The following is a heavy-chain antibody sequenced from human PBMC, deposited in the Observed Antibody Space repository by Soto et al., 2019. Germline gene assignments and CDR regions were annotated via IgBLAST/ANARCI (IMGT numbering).Heavy chain of an antibody. J-gene: IGHJ6*02. CDR1: GGSFSGYY. V-gene: IGHV4-34*01. D-gene: IGHD6-13*01. CDR3: ARGPGSSWFEDYYYYGMDV. CDR2: INHSGST. Sequence: PWETLSLTCAVYGGSFSGYYWSWIRQPPGKGLEWIGEINHSGSTNYNPSLKSRVTISVDTSKNQFSLKLSSVTAADTAVYYCARGPGSSWFEDYYYYGMDVWGQGTTVTVSS.